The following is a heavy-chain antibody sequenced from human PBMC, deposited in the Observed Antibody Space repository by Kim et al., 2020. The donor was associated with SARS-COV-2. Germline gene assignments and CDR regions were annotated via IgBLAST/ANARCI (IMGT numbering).Heavy chain of an antibody. CDR2: ISGSGGST. CDR3: AKDRRAGTTTFPRSNYGMDV. J-gene: IGHJ6*02. D-gene: IGHD1-7*01. V-gene: IGHV3-23*01. CDR1: GFTFSSYA. Sequence: GGSLRLSCAASGFTFSSYAMSWVRQAPGKGLEWVSAISGSGGSTYYADSVKGRFTISRDNSKNTLYLQMNSLRAEDTAVYYCAKDRRAGTTTFPRSNYGMDVWCLGTTVTVSS.